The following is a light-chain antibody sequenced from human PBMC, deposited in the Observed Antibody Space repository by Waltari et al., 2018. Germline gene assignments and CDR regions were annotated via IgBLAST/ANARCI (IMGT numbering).Light chain of an antibody. Sequence: HSPLTQPASVSESPGQSITISCPGSSSDVGTANLDSCYQQHPDKAPKLMIYEDEKRPSVASSRFAGSKSGNTASLTISGLQAEDEADYYCCSYVSGDTWVFGGGTELAVL. J-gene: IGLJ3*02. CDR3: CSYVSGDTWV. V-gene: IGLV2-23*01. CDR2: EDE. CDR1: SSDVGTANL.